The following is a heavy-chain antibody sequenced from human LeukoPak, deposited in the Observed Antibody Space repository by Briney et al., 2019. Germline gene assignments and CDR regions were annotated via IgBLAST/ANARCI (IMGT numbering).Heavy chain of an antibody. D-gene: IGHD2-21*01. J-gene: IGHJ6*03. V-gene: IGHV3-21*01. Sequence: GGSLRLSCAASGFTFSSYNMNWVRQAPGQGLEWVSSISFNSTDIYYEDSVKGRFTISTDNAKNSLYLQMNSLRAEDTAVYYCATDLFYYMGVWGKGATVTV. CDR2: ISFNSTDI. CDR3: ATDLFYYMGV. CDR1: GFTFSSYN.